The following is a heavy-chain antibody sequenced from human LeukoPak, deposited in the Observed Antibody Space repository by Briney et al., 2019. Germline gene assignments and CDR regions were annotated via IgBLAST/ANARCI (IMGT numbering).Heavy chain of an antibody. V-gene: IGHV3-30*02. D-gene: IGHD1-1*01. CDR1: GFTLNNYG. CDR2: MRYDGRDE. J-gene: IGHJ3*02. Sequence: GGSLRLSCAASGFTLNNYGMHWVRQAPGKGLEWLAFMRYDGRDEQYADSVRGRSTISRDYFKNTLYLQMNSLRIEDTAVYYCARGATTGRGAFDIWGQGTMVTVSS. CDR3: ARGATTGRGAFDI.